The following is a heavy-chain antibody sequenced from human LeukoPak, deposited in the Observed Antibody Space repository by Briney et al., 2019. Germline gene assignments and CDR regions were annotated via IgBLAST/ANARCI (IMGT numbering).Heavy chain of an antibody. CDR3: ARGEALLDY. Sequence: SETLSLTCTVSGGSISSSSYYWGWIRQPPGKGLEWIGEINHSGSTNYNPSLKSRVTTSVDTSKNQFSLKLSSVTAADTAVYYCARGEALLDYWGQGTLVTVSS. CDR2: INHSGST. V-gene: IGHV4-39*07. J-gene: IGHJ4*02. CDR1: GGSISSSSYY.